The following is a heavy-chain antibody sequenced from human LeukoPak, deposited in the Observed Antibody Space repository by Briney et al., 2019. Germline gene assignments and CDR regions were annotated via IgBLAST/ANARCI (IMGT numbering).Heavy chain of an antibody. CDR1: GFTFSSYG. CDR2: ISGSGGST. J-gene: IGHJ6*03. CDR3: TSSAPREWLVEPYYYYYMDV. V-gene: IGHV3-23*01. D-gene: IGHD6-19*01. Sequence: GGSLRLSCAASGFTFSSYGMSWVRQAPGKGLEWVSAISGSGGSTYYADSVKGRFTISRDDSKNTAYLQMNSLKTEDTAVYYCTSSAPREWLVEPYYYYYMDVWGKGTTVTVSS.